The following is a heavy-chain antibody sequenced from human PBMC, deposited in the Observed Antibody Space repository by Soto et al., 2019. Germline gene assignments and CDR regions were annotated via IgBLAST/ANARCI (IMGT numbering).Heavy chain of an antibody. CDR2: INHSGGT. CDR1: GGSFSGYY. V-gene: IGHV4-34*01. D-gene: IGHD2-2*01. J-gene: IGHJ4*02. Sequence: QVQLQQWGAGLLKPSETLSLTCAVYGGSFSGYYWSWIRQPPGKGLEWIGEINHSGGTNYSPSLKSRVTISIDTSKNQFSLKLNSVTAADTAVYFCARRVVPAAIGYWGQGMLVTVSP. CDR3: ARRVVPAAIGY.